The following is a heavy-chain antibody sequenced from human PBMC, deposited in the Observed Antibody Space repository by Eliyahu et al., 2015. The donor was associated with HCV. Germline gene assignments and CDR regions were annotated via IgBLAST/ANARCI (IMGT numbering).Heavy chain of an antibody. Sequence: EVQVLESGGGLEEPGGSLRLSCAVSGLIFSNYAMTWVRQAPGKGLEWVSSISTGGSTFYADSVRGRFTISRDNSKRMLYLQMNRLRAEDTAVYYCAKDLATVTTKEGYWGQGTLVTVSS. J-gene: IGHJ4*02. CDR2: ISTGGST. V-gene: IGHV3-23*01. CDR1: GLIFSNYA. D-gene: IGHD4-17*01. CDR3: AKDLATVTTKEGY.